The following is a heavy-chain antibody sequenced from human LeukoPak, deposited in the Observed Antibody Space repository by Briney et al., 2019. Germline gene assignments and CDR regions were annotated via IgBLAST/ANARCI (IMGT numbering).Heavy chain of an antibody. J-gene: IGHJ6*02. CDR2: IWNDGSKK. Sequence: GGSLRLSCAASGFSFSTYTMHWVRQAPGRGLEWAAVIWNDGSKKYYSGSVRGRFSISRDNSKNTLYLQMNSLTVEDTAMYYCARDFGGYYGMDVWGQGTAVTVSS. V-gene: IGHV3-33*01. D-gene: IGHD3-10*01. CDR3: ARDFGGYYGMDV. CDR1: GFSFSTYT.